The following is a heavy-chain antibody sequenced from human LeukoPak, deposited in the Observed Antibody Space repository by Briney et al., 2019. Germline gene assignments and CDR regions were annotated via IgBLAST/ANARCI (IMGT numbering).Heavy chain of an antibody. Sequence: ASVKVSCKASGNTFTSYYMHWPRQAPGQGLEWMGIINPSGGSTSYAQKFQGRVTVTRDTSTSTVYMELNSLRSEDTAVYYCASGGIAVAGLFDPWGQGTLVTVSS. CDR3: ASGGIAVAGLFDP. J-gene: IGHJ5*02. CDR2: INPSGGST. D-gene: IGHD6-19*01. CDR1: GNTFTSYY. V-gene: IGHV1-46*01.